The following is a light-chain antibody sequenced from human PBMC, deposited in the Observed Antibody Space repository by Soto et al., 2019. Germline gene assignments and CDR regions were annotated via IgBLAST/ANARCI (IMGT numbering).Light chain of an antibody. CDR1: RDIAHY. CDR3: QQYDNLPWT. Sequence: DIQLTQSPSSLSASVGDRITITCQASRDIAHYLSWYQQKPGKAPQLLIYDASNLETGVPSRFSGSGSGTDFTFTISSLQPEDIATYYCQQYDNLPWTFGQGTKVEIK. V-gene: IGKV1-33*01. J-gene: IGKJ1*01. CDR2: DAS.